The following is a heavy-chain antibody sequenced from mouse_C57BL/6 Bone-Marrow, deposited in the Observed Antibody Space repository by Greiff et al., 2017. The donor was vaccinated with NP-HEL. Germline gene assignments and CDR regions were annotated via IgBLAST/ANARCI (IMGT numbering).Heavy chain of an antibody. V-gene: IGHV1-81*01. J-gene: IGHJ4*01. CDR3: ARRLYLGDY. Sequence: VQLQQSGAELARPGASVKLSCKPSGYPFTSYGISWVKQRTGLGLAWIGEIYPRIGNTYYNEKFKGKATLTADKSSSTAYMELRSLTSEDSAVYFCARRLYLGDYWGQGTSVTVSS. CDR2: IYPRIGNT. D-gene: IGHD2-12*01. CDR1: GYPFTSYG.